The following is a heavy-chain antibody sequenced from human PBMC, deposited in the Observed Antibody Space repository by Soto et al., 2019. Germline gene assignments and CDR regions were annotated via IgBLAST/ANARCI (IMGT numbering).Heavy chain of an antibody. Sequence: QVQLQQWGAGLLKPSETLSLTCAVYGGCFSGYYWSWIRQPPGKGLEWIGEINHSGSTNYNPSLKSRVTISVDTSKDQFSLKLSSVTAADTAVYYCARGFIRGGDSYFDYWGQGTLVTVSS. CDR2: INHSGST. D-gene: IGHD2-21*02. V-gene: IGHV4-34*01. J-gene: IGHJ4*02. CDR3: ARGFIRGGDSYFDY. CDR1: GGCFSGYY.